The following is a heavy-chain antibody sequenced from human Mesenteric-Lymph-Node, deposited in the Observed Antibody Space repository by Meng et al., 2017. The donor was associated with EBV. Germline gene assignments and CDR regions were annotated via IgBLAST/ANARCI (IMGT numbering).Heavy chain of an antibody. D-gene: IGHD4-17*01. V-gene: IGHV1-46*01. Sequence: GRLVRSGAEVKKPGASVKVSCEASGNTFISYYMHWVRQAPGQGLEWMGVINPSSGWATYAQKFQGRVTMTRDTSTSTVYMELSSLRSEDTAVYYCARDLTTASYHHGVAFDYWGQGTLVTGSS. CDR1: GNTFISYY. CDR3: ARDLTTASYHHGVAFDY. J-gene: IGHJ4*02. CDR2: INPSSGWA.